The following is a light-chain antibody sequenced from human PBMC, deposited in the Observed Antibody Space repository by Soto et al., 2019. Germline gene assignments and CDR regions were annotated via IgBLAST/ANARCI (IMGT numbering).Light chain of an antibody. CDR3: QLRSNLLLT. Sequence: EIVLSQSPGTLSFSPGERTTLSCRAIQSVSSSYLAWYQQKPGQAPRLLIYGASSRATGIPDRFSGSGSGTDFTLTSSRLEPEDFAVYYSQLRSNLLLTFGGGTKVDIK. CDR2: GAS. CDR1: QSVSSSY. J-gene: IGKJ4*01. V-gene: IGKV3D-20*02.